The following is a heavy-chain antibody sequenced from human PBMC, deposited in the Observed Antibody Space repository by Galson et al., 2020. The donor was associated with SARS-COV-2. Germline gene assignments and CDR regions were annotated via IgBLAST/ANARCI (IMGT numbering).Heavy chain of an antibody. V-gene: IGHV3-49*03. CDR2: IRSKGRGGTT. Sequence: GESLKISCSTSGFTFGDYAVSWFRQAPGKGLEWVGFIRSKGRGGTTEHAASVKGRITISRDDSESIAYFQMNSLKTEDTAVYYCAVVVKKTRPYWGQGTQVTVSS. CDR1: GFTFGDYA. D-gene: IGHD2-21*01. CDR3: AVVVKKTRPY. J-gene: IGHJ4*02.